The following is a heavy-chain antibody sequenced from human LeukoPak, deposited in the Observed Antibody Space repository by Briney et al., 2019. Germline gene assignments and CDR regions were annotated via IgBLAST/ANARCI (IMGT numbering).Heavy chain of an antibody. CDR1: GFTFSSYG. Sequence: PGGSLRLSCAASGFTFSSYGMSWVRQAPGKGLEWVSAISGSGGSTYYADSVKCRFTISRDNSKNTLYLQMNSLRAEDTAVYYCALSYYYDSSGYYPVPYDYWGQGTLVTVSS. J-gene: IGHJ4*02. D-gene: IGHD3-22*01. CDR2: ISGSGGST. CDR3: ALSYYYDSSGYYPVPYDY. V-gene: IGHV3-23*01.